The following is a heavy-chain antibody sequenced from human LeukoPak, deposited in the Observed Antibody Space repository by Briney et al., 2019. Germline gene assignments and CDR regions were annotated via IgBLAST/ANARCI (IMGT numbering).Heavy chain of an antibody. V-gene: IGHV4-38-2*02. J-gene: IGHJ4*02. D-gene: IGHD3-22*01. CDR2: INHSGST. Sequence: PSETLSLTCIVSGYSICSGYYWGWIRQPPGKGLEWIGEINHSGSTNYNPSLKSRVTISVDTSKNQFSLKLSSVTAADTAVYYCARGPPGYYDSSGYYRYWSQGTLVTVSS. CDR3: ARGPPGYYDSSGYYRY. CDR1: GYSICSGYY.